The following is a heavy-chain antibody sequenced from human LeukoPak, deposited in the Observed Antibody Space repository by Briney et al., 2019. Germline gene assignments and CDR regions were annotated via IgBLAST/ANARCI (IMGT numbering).Heavy chain of an antibody. CDR2: INHSGST. CDR3: VHFWSGYST. CDR1: GGSFSGYY. J-gene: IGHJ5*02. Sequence: PSETLSLTCSVYGGSFSGYYWTWIHQPPGKGLEWIGEINHSGSTSYNPSLNSRVTISVDTSKNQFSLILSSVTAADTAVYYCVHFWSGYSTLGQGTLVTVSS. V-gene: IGHV4-34*01. D-gene: IGHD3-3*01.